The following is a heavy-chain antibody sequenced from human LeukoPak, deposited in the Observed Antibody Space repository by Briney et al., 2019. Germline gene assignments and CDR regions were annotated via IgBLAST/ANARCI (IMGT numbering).Heavy chain of an antibody. J-gene: IGHJ4*02. Sequence: GESLKISCKGSGYWFTSYWIGWVRQLPGKGLEWIGIIYPGDSDTRYNPSFEGQVTMSADKSITTAYLQWSSLKASDTAMYYCALDCSDKGYFDYWGQGTLVTVSS. CDR3: ALDCSDKGYFDY. V-gene: IGHV5-51*01. D-gene: IGHD4-11*01. CDR2: IYPGDSDT. CDR1: GYWFTSYW.